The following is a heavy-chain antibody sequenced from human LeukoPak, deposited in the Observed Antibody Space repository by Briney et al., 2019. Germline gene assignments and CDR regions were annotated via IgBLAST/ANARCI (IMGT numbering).Heavy chain of an antibody. V-gene: IGHV1-46*01. D-gene: IGHD5-18*01. J-gene: IGHJ4*02. CDR1: GYTFTSYY. Sequence: ASVKVSCKASGYTFTSYYMHWVRQAPGQGLEWMGIINPSGGSTSYAQKFQGRVTMTRDMTTSTVYMELSSLRSEDTAVYYCARDKVDTAMDYWGQGTLVTVSS. CDR3: ARDKVDTAMDY. CDR2: INPSGGST.